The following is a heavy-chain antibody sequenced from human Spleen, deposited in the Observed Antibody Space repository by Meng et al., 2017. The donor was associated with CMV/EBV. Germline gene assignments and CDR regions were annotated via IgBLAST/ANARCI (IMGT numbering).Heavy chain of an antibody. CDR3: ARDGSSTIRANYYYYGMDV. D-gene: IGHD3-10*01. V-gene: IGHV3-7*01. CDR2: IKQDGSEK. CDR1: GFTFSSYW. J-gene: IGHJ6*02. Sequence: GGSLRLSCAASGFTFSSYWMSWVRQAPGKGLEWVANIKQDGSEKYYVDSVKGRFTISRDNAKNSLYLQMNSLRAEDTAVYYCARDGSSTIRANYYYYGMDVWGQGTTVTVSS.